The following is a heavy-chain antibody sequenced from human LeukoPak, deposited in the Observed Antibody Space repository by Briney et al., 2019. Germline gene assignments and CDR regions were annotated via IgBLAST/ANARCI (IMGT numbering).Heavy chain of an antibody. CDR1: GCTFTSYF. CDR2: IIPRCGST. J-gene: IGHJ3*02. CDR3: ARVWVNRAFDI. Sequence: ASVNVSCKASGCTFTSYFMHWVRQAPGQGLEGMGIIIPRCGSTTYAKKFPGTVTMTRDTPTSTVYMELSSLRSEDTAVYYCARVWVNRAFDIWGQGTMVTVSS. V-gene: IGHV1-46*01. D-gene: IGHD3-16*01.